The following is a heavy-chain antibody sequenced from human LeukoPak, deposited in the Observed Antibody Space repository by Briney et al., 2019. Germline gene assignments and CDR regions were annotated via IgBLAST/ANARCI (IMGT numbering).Heavy chain of an antibody. CDR1: GFTFSNYW. D-gene: IGHD3-3*01. V-gene: IGHV3-74*01. J-gene: IGHJ5*02. Sequence: GGSLRLSCAASGFTFSNYWMHWVRQAPGKGLVWVSRINGDGSRTNYADSVKGRFTISRDKAKNTLYLQMSILRVEDTALYYCARDIGAPAPWGEGNPVTVSS. CDR2: INGDGSRT. CDR3: ARDIGAPAP.